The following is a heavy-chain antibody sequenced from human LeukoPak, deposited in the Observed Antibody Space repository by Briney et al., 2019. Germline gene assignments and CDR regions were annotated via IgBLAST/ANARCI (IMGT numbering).Heavy chain of an antibody. Sequence: GGSLRLSCAASGFTFSSYAMHWVRQAPGKGLEWVAVIWYDGSNKYYADSVKGRFTISRDNSKNTLYLQMNSLRAEDTAVYYCAREGDGDYFDYWGQGTLVTVSS. J-gene: IGHJ4*02. CDR1: GFTFSSYA. CDR3: AREGDGDYFDY. CDR2: IWYDGSNK. D-gene: IGHD4-17*01. V-gene: IGHV3-33*01.